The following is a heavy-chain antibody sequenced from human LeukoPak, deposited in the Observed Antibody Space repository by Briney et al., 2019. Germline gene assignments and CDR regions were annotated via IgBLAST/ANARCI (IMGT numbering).Heavy chain of an antibody. V-gene: IGHV4-34*01. CDR3: ASSSWYLRAFDI. Sequence: PSETLSLTCAGYGGSFSGYYWSWIRQPPGKGLEWIGEINHSGSTNYNPSLKSRVTISVDTSKNQFPLKLSSVTAADTAVYYCASSSWYLRAFDIWGQGTMVTVSS. J-gene: IGHJ3*02. CDR1: GGSFSGYY. CDR2: INHSGST. D-gene: IGHD6-13*01.